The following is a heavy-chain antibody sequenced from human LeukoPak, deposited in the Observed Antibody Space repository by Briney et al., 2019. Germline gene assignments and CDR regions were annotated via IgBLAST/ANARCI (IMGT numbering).Heavy chain of an antibody. CDR2: INHGGIT. D-gene: IGHD3-22*01. J-gene: IGHJ5*02. V-gene: IGHV4-34*01. CDR3: ASRRYYYGSSGYRT. Sequence: SETLSLTWAAHDGSFSRFYWSWIRQPPGKGLEWIGEINHGGITNYNPSLKGRVTISVDTSKNQFSLKLTSATAADTAVYYCASRRYYYGSSGYRTWGQGTLVTVSS. CDR1: DGSFSRFY.